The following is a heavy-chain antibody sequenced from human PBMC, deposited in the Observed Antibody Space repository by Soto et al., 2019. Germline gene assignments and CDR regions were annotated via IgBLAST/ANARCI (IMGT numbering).Heavy chain of an antibody. Sequence: ASETLSLTCSVSNGSISGFYWTWIRQPPGKILEWIGYIHYSGRTDYNPSLTSRATMSVDTSKNQFSLNLKSITAADTAVYYCVRVGVGIGNHFDSWGRGTLVTVSS. CDR2: IHYSGRT. V-gene: IGHV4-59*12. J-gene: IGHJ4*02. CDR3: VRVGVGIGNHFDS. D-gene: IGHD1-26*01. CDR1: NGSISGFY.